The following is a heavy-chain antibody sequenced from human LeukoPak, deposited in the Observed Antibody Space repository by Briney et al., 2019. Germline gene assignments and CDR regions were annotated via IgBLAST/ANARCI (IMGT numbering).Heavy chain of an antibody. CDR3: ARDGDYDSSGYSDWFDP. CDR2: INNSGST. Sequence: SETLSLTCAVYGGSFSGYYWSWIRQPPGKGLEWIGEINNSGSTNYNPSLKSRVTISVDTSKNQFSLKLSSVTAADTAVYYCARDGDYDSSGYSDWFDPWGQGTLVTVSS. D-gene: IGHD3-22*01. CDR1: GGSFSGYY. V-gene: IGHV4-34*01. J-gene: IGHJ5*02.